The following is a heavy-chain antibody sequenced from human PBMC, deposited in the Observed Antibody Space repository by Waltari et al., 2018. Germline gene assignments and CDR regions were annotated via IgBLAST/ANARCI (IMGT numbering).Heavy chain of an antibody. D-gene: IGHD5-12*01. CDR1: GVSITSNSHY. V-gene: IGHV4-39*01. Sequence: QLQLQESGPRLVRPSETLSLICRVSGVSITSNSHYWAWIRQSPGQGLEWIGPVSYSGTTYISPSLKSRVSVSRDTSKNQVSLILGSVTAADMAVYYCATYIGASVGTAAFDVWGQGTMVTVSS. CDR2: VSYSGTT. CDR3: ATYIGASVGTAAFDV. J-gene: IGHJ3*01.